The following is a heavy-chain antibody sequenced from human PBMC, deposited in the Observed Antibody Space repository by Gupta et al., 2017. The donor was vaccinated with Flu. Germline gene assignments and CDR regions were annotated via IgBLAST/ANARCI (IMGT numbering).Heavy chain of an antibody. CDR3: AKDRSGNPAIDY. CDR2: VGAGGDRT. Sequence: RQGPGKGLEWLSIVGAGGDRTYYADSVMGRFTISRDNSKNTIYRQMNSLTGDDTAVYYCAKDRSGNPAIDYWGQGALVTVSA. D-gene: IGHD6-13*01. J-gene: IGHJ4*02. V-gene: IGHV3-23*01.